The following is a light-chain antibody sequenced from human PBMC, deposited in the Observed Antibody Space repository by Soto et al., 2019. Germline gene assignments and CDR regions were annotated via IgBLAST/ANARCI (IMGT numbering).Light chain of an antibody. CDR1: QAIVVY. CDR2: AAS. V-gene: IGKV1-27*01. CDR3: QKYNSYPLT. J-gene: IGKJ4*01. Sequence: DIQVTQSPSSLSASLGDRVTITSRANQAIVVYLAWFQKQPGKVPKLLIYAASGLQSWVPSRFSGSGSGTDFTLTISSLQPEDIATYYCQKYNSYPLTFGGGTKLEI.